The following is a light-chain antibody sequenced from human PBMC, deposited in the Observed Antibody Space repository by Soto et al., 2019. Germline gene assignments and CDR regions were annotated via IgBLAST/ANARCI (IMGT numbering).Light chain of an antibody. CDR2: AAS. Sequence: DIQMTQSPSSVSASVGDRVTITCRASQGISSWLAWYQQKQGKAHKXLIYAASSLQSGVPSRFSGSGSGTDGTITISSLQPEDCETYDGQQANSFPITFGQGTRLEIK. CDR1: QGISSW. CDR3: QQANSFPIT. V-gene: IGKV1-12*01. J-gene: IGKJ5*01.